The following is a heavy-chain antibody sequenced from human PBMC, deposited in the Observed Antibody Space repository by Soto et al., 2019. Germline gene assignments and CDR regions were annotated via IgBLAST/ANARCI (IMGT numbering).Heavy chain of an antibody. CDR1: GFTFSSYD. CDR3: ARVYSGSYFSYAFDI. Sequence: GGALRLSCAASGFTFSSYDMHWVRQATGKGLEWVSAIGTAGDTYYPGSVKGRFTISRENAKNSLYLQMNSLRAGDTAVYYCARVYSGSYFSYAFDIWGQGTMVTV. D-gene: IGHD1-26*01. V-gene: IGHV3-13*01. J-gene: IGHJ3*02. CDR2: IGTAGDT.